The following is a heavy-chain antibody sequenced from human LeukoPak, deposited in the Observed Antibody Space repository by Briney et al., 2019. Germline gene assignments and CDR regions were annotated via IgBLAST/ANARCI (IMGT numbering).Heavy chain of an antibody. V-gene: IGHV4-59*08. CDR2: IYSSGST. CDR1: GGSISNYY. J-gene: IGHJ4*02. CDR3: ARRYDS. Sequence: SETLSLTCTVSGGSISNYYWSWIRQPPGKGLEWIGNIYSSGSTNYNPSLKSRVTIPVDTSKNQFSLKLSSVTAADTAVYYCARRYDSWGQGTLVTVSS.